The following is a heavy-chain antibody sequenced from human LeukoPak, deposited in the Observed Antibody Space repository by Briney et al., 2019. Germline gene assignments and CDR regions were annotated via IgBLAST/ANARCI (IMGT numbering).Heavy chain of an antibody. CDR3: ARAGPAYYDILTGYSSRPHGYYYGMDV. CDR2: IIPIFGTA. D-gene: IGHD3-9*01. V-gene: IGHV1-69*06. Sequence: ASVKVSCKASGGTFISYAISWVRQAPGQGLEWMGGIIPIFGTANYAQKFHGRVTITADKYTSTAYMELSSLRSEDTAVYYCARAGPAYYDILTGYSSRPHGYYYGMDVWGKGTTVTVSS. CDR1: GGTFISYA. J-gene: IGHJ6*04.